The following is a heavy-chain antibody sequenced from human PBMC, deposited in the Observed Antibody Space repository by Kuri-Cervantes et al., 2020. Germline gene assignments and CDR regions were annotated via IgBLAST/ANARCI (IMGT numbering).Heavy chain of an antibody. D-gene: IGHD3-10*01. CDR2: LHYSGDT. CDR1: GGTISSSSYY. CDR3: ARAFGLPEALDY. J-gene: IGHJ4*02. Sequence: SETLSLTCTVSGGTISSSSYYWGCIRQPPGKGLEWTVSLHYSGDTYHNPSLKSRLTISVDTSQNQFSQKLSSVTAADTAVYYCARAFGLPEALDYWGQGTLVTVSS. V-gene: IGHV4-39*01.